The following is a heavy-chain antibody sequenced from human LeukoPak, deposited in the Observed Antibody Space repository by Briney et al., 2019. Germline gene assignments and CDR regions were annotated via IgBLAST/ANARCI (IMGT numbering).Heavy chain of an antibody. V-gene: IGHV4-34*01. CDR3: ARATSTVKNYYYYYGMDV. Sequence: SETLSLTCAVYGGSFSGFYWSWIRQPPGKGLEWIGEINHSGSTNYNTSLKSRVTISVDTSKNQFSLNLSSVTAADTAVYYCARATSTVKNYYYYYGMDVWGQGTTVTVSS. J-gene: IGHJ6*02. CDR1: GGSFSGFY. CDR2: INHSGST. D-gene: IGHD4-17*01.